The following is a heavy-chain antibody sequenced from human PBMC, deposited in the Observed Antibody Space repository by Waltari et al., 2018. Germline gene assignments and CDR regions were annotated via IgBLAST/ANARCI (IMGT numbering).Heavy chain of an antibody. V-gene: IGHV4-59*01. CDR1: GGSISSYY. D-gene: IGHD3-22*01. CDR3: ASVRGNYYDSGRNVAFDI. CDR2: IYYSGST. Sequence: QVQLQESGPGLVKPSETLSLTCTVSGGSISSYYWSWIRQPPGKGLEWIGYIYYSGSTNDNPSLKSRVTISVDTSKNQFSLKLSSVTAADTAVYYCASVRGNYYDSGRNVAFDIWGQGTMVTVSS. J-gene: IGHJ3*02.